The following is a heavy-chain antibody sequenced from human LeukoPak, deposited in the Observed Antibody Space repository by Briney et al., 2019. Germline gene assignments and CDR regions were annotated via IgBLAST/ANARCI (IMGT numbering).Heavy chain of an antibody. Sequence: GGSLRLSCAAAGFTFSDYGMHWVRQAPGKGLEWVAVISYDESNKYFADSLKGRFTISRDISKNTLYLQMNSLRAEDTAVYDCAKGPCGSGYCSFDYWGQGTLVTVSS. CDR3: AKGPCGSGYCSFDY. V-gene: IGHV3-30*18. CDR2: ISYDESNK. CDR1: GFTFSDYG. J-gene: IGHJ4*02. D-gene: IGHD3-22*01.